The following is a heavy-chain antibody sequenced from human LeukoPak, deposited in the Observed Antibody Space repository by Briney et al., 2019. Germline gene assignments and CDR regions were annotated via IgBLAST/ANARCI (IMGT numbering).Heavy chain of an antibody. Sequence: GGSLRLSCAASGFTFSSYSMNWVRQAPGKGLEWVSYISSSSSTIYYADPVKGRFAISRDNAKNSLYLQMNSLRAEDTAVYYCARAYSSSWPMGLSAFDIWGQGTMVTVSS. V-gene: IGHV3-48*01. J-gene: IGHJ3*02. CDR1: GFTFSSYS. CDR3: ARAYSSSWPMGLSAFDI. D-gene: IGHD6-13*01. CDR2: ISSSSSTI.